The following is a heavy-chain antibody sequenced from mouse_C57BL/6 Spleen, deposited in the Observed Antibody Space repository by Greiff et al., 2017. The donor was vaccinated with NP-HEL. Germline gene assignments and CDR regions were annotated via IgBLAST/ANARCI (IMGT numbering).Heavy chain of an antibody. Sequence: EVQLQQSGPELVKPGASVKIPCKASGYTFTDYNMDWVKQSHGKSLEWIGDINPNNGGTIYNQKFKGKATLTVDKSSSTAYMELRSLTSEDTAVYYCARRSRYDGYPDYWGQGTTLTVSS. CDR1: GYTFTDYN. D-gene: IGHD2-3*01. CDR3: ARRSRYDGYPDY. V-gene: IGHV1-18*01. J-gene: IGHJ2*01. CDR2: INPNNGGT.